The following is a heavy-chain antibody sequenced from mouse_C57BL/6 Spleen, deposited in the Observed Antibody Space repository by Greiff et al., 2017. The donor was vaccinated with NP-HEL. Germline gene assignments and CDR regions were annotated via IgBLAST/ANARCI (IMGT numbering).Heavy chain of an antibody. CDR2: IDPETGGT. J-gene: IGHJ2*01. V-gene: IGHV1-15*01. CDR1: GYTFTDYE. D-gene: IGHD1-1*01. Sequence: QVQLQQSGAELVRPGASVTLSCKASGYTFTDYEMHWVKQTPVHGLEWIGAIDPETGGTAYNQKFKGKAILTADKSSSTAYMELRSLTSEDSAVYYCTRGVLRDFDYWGQGTTLTVSS. CDR3: TRGVLRDFDY.